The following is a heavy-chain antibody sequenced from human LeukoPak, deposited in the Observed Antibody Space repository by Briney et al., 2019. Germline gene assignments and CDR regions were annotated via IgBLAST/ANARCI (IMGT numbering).Heavy chain of an antibody. CDR1: GYTFTSYY. D-gene: IGHD2-21*01. CDR2: INPSGGST. V-gene: IGHV1-46*01. Sequence: ASVKVSCKASGYTFTSYYMHWVRQAPGQGLEWMGIINPSGGSTSYAQKFQGRVTMTRDTSTSTVYMELCSLRSEDTAVYYCARVPHCGGGDCPPFVEPEYYMDVWGKGTTVTVSS. CDR3: ARVPHCGGGDCPPFVEPEYYMDV. J-gene: IGHJ6*03.